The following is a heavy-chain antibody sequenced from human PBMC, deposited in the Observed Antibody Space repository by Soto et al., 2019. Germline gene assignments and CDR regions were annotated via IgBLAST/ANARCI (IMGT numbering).Heavy chain of an antibody. CDR2: INPGAATT. J-gene: IGHJ4*02. CDR1: GYTFTSNY. D-gene: IGHD5-18*01. Sequence: QVQLVQSGAEVKKPGASVKVSCKASGYTFTSNYIHWVRQAPGQGLEWMGIINPGAATTTYAQNCRGSVTMTRDTPTSTVDMEVSSLRSDDTAVYYCAGENSRDGYSTHFDYWGQGTLVTVSS. V-gene: IGHV1-46*01. CDR3: AGENSRDGYSTHFDY.